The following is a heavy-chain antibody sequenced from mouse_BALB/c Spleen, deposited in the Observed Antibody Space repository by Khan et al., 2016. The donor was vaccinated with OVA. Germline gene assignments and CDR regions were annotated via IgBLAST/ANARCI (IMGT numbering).Heavy chain of an antibody. V-gene: IGHV6-6*02. CDR1: GFTFSNFW. D-gene: IGHD2-2*01. J-gene: IGHJ3*01. CDR3: SRPVGYDAWFAY. CDR2: IRLKSNNYAT. Sequence: EVKLEESGGGLVQPGGSMKLSCVASGFTFSNFWMNWVRQSPEKGLEWVAEIRLKSNNYATHYAESVKGRFTISRDDSKSSVYLQMNNLRAEDTGIYYCSRPVGYDAWFAYWGQGTLVTVSA.